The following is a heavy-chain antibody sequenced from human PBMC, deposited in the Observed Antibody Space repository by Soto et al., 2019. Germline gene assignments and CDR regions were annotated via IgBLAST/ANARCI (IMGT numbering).Heavy chain of an antibody. J-gene: IGHJ6*03. Sequence: SETLSLTCTVSGGSISSSSYYWGWIRQPPGKGLEWIGYIYYSGSTNYNPSLKSRVTISVDTSKNQFSLKLSSVTAADTAVYYCARRRWSGYSYYYYMDVWGKGTTVTVSS. D-gene: IGHD3-3*01. CDR2: IYYSGST. V-gene: IGHV4-61*05. CDR3: ARRRWSGYSYYYYMDV. CDR1: GGSISSSSYY.